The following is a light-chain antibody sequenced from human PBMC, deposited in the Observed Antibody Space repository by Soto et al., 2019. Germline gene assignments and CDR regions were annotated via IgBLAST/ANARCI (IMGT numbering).Light chain of an antibody. J-gene: IGKJ3*01. V-gene: IGKV3-20*01. Sequence: EIVVTQSPGTLSLSPGERATLSCRASQSVSSSYLAWYQQKPGQAPRLLIYDASRATGIPARFSGSGSGTFFTLTITRLEPEDFAVYYCQHYGTSALFGPGTKVDI. CDR3: QHYGTSAL. CDR1: QSVSSSY. CDR2: DAS.